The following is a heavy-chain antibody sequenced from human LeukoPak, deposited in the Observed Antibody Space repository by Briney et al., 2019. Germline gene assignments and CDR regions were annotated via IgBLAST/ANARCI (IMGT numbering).Heavy chain of an antibody. CDR2: IKQDGSEK. CDR3: ARGVGFHY. V-gene: IGHV3-7*04. D-gene: IGHD3-10*01. J-gene: IGHJ4*02. Sequence: GGSLRLSCAASGFTFSSYAMSWVRQAPGKGLEWVANIKQDGSEKYYVDSVKGRFTLPRDNAKNSLYLQMNSLRAEDTAVYYCARGVGFHYWGQGTLVTVSS. CDR1: GFTFSSYA.